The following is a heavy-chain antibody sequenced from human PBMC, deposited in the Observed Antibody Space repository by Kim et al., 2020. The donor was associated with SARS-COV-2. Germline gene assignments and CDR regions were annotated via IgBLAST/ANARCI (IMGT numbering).Heavy chain of an antibody. CDR3: ARDPNWNFDGAQFDY. D-gene: IGHD1-1*01. Sequence: ASVKVSCKASGYTFTSYGISWVRQAPGQGLEWMGWISAYNGNTNYAQKLQGRVTMTTDTSTSTAYMELRSLRSDDTAVYYCARDPNWNFDGAQFDYWGQGTLVTVSS. V-gene: IGHV1-18*04. J-gene: IGHJ4*02. CDR1: GYTFTSYG. CDR2: ISAYNGNT.